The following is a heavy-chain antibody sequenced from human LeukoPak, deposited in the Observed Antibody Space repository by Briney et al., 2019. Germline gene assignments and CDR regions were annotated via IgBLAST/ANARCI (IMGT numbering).Heavy chain of an antibody. Sequence: GGSLRLSCAASGFTFSSCAMHWVRQAPGKGLEWVAVISYDGSNKYYADSVKGRFTISRDNSKNTLYLQMNSLRAEDTAVYYCARVVVTAPTDGYYMDVWGKGTTVTVSS. CDR3: ARVVVTAPTDGYYMDV. CDR1: GFTFSSCA. J-gene: IGHJ6*03. V-gene: IGHV3-30*04. CDR2: ISYDGSNK. D-gene: IGHD4-17*01.